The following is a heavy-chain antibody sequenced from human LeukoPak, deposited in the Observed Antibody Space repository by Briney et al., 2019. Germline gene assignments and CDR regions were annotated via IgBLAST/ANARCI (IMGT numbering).Heavy chain of an antibody. CDR2: INPSGGST. Sequence: GASVKVSCKSSGYTFTSYYMYWVGQAPGQGLEWMGIINPSGGSTSYAQKFQGRVTMTRDTSTSTVYMELSSLRSEDTAVYYCARDSGMVRGTVDYWGQGTLVTVSS. J-gene: IGHJ4*02. CDR1: GYTFTSYY. CDR3: ARDSGMVRGTVDY. V-gene: IGHV1-46*01. D-gene: IGHD3-10*01.